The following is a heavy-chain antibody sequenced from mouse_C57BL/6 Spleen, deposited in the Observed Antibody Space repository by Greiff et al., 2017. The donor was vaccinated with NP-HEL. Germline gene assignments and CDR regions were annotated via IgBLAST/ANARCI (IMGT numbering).Heavy chain of an antibody. CDR2: INPYNGGT. V-gene: IGHV1-19*01. CDR3: ARRDYGSSRYFDV. D-gene: IGHD1-1*01. Sequence: VQLQQSGPVLVKPGASVKMSCKASGYTFTDYYMNWVKQSHGKSLEWIGVINPYNGGTSYNQKFKGKATLTVDKSSSTAYMELNSLTSEDSAVYYCARRDYGSSRYFDVWGTGTTVTVSS. J-gene: IGHJ1*03. CDR1: GYTFTDYY.